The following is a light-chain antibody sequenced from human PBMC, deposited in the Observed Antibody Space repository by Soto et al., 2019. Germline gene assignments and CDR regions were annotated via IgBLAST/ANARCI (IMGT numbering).Light chain of an antibody. Sequence: DIQLTQSPSFLSASVGDRVTITCRASQGISSYLAWYQQKPGKPPKLLIYAASTLQSGVPSRFSGSGSGTEFTLPIRSPAAGDFSTLYLQRPYRYPAAFGGGTKVEIK. J-gene: IGKJ4*01. CDR3: QRPYRYPAA. CDR2: AAS. V-gene: IGKV1-9*01. CDR1: QGISSY.